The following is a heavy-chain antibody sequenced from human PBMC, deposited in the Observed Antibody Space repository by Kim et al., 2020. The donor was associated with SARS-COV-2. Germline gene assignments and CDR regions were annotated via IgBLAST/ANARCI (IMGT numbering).Heavy chain of an antibody. Sequence: GESLKISCKGSGYSFTSYWISWVRQMPGKGLEWMGRIDPSDSYTNYSPSFQGHLTISADKSISTAYLQWSSLKASDTAMYYCARQLRYCSGGSCYYYYGMDVWGQGTTVTVSS. CDR3: ARQLRYCSGGSCYYYYGMDV. CDR1: GYSFTSYW. CDR2: IDPSDSYT. D-gene: IGHD2-15*01. J-gene: IGHJ6*02. V-gene: IGHV5-10-1*01.